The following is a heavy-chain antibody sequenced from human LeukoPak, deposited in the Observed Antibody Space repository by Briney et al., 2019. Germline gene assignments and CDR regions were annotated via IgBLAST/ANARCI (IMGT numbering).Heavy chain of an antibody. CDR3: ARGYRPYDDAFDI. CDR2: FSYDGSIR. CDR1: GFTFSNSA. Sequence: PGGSLRLSCAASGFTFSNSAMHWVRQAPGKGLEWVAMFSYDGSIRYNADSVQGRFTISRDTSQNTLDLQMDSLRPDDTAVYYCARGYRPYDDAFDIWGHGTLVTVSS. V-gene: IGHV3-30*17. D-gene: IGHD3-16*02. J-gene: IGHJ3*02.